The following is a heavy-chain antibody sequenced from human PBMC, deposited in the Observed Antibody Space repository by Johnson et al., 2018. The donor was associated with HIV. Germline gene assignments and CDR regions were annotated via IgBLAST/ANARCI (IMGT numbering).Heavy chain of an antibody. CDR3: ARALGATYAFDI. CDR2: IGTVGDT. J-gene: IGHJ3*02. D-gene: IGHD1-26*01. CDR1: GFTFSSYD. V-gene: IGHV3-13*01. Sequence: VQLVESGGGLVQPGGSLRLSCAASGFTFSSYDMHWVRQATGKGLEWVSAIGTVGDTYYPGSVKGRFTISRENAKNSLYLQMNSLRAGDTAVYYCARALGATYAFDIWGQGTMVTFSS.